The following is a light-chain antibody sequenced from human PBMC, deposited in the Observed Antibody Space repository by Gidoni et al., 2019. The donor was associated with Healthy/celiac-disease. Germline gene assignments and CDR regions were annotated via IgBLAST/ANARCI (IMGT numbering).Light chain of an antibody. CDR2: DVS. CDR3: SSYTSSSHVV. CDR1: SSDVGGYNY. J-gene: IGLJ2*01. Sequence: QSALTQPASVSGSPGQSITIPCTVTSSDVGGYNYVSWYQQHPGKAPKLMIYDVSNRPSGVSNRFSGSKSGNTASLTISGLQAEDEADYYCSSYTSSSHVVFGGGTKLTVL. V-gene: IGLV2-14*01.